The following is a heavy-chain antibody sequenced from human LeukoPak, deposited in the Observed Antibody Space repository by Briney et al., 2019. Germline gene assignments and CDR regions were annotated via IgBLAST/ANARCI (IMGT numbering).Heavy chain of an antibody. CDR2: IRNKASGGTT. J-gene: IGHJ4*02. D-gene: IGHD2-15*01. CDR3: TRDRIMTDF. V-gene: IGHV3-49*03. CDR1: GFTFGDYS. Sequence: GGSLRLSCTASGFTFGDYSMTWFRQAPGKGLGWVSFIRNKASGGTTEHAASVRGRFTTSRDDSKSIAYLQMNSLKTEDTALYYCTRDRIMTDFWGQGTLVTVSS.